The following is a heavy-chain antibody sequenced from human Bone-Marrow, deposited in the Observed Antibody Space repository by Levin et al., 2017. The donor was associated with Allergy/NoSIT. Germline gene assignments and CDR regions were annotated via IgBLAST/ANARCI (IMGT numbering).Heavy chain of an antibody. CDR1: GGSFSDYY. J-gene: IGHJ6*02. Sequence: ESLKISCAVYGGSFSDYYWSWIRQPPGKGLEWIGEIYHSGSTNNNPSLKSRVTISIDTSKNQFSLNLSSVTAADTAVYYCARVRVILTGYYRGSQASYYYGMDVWGQGTTVTVSS. CDR3: ARVRVILTGYYRGSQASYYYGMDV. D-gene: IGHD3-9*01. CDR2: IYHSGST. V-gene: IGHV4-34*01.